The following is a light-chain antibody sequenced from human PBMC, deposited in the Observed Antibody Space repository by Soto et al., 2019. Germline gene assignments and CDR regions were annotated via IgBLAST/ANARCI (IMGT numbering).Light chain of an antibody. Sequence: EIVLTQSPGTLSLSPGHKATVSCRANQSFSRTFLAWYQQKPGQSPKLLIYGGSYRATGIPDRFSGSGSAADFSLTIDRLEPEDFAIYYCQHFGSSSRTFGQGTKLEVK. CDR3: QHFGSSSRT. CDR2: GGS. V-gene: IGKV3-20*01. J-gene: IGKJ1*01. CDR1: QSFSRTF.